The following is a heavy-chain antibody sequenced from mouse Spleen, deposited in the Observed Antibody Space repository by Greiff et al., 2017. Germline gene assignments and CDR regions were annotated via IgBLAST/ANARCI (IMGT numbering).Heavy chain of an antibody. D-gene: IGHD1-1*01. J-gene: IGHJ2*01. CDR3: ARTNYYDGSGYFDY. V-gene: IGHV1-42*01. CDR1: GYSFTGYY. CDR2: INPSTGGT. Sequence: VQLQQSGPELVKPGASVKISCKASGYSFTGYYMNWVKQSPEKSLEWIGEINPSTGGTTYNQKFKAKATLTVDKSSSTAYMQLKSLTSEDSAVYYCARTNYYDGSGYFDYWGQGTTLTVSS.